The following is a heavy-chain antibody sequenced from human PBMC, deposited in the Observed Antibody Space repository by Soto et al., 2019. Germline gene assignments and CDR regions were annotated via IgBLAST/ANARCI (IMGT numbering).Heavy chain of an antibody. CDR3: ARDQFIAAAEADY. CDR2: INTYNGNT. V-gene: IGHV1-18*01. J-gene: IGHJ4*02. CDR1: GYRFTSHG. D-gene: IGHD6-13*01. Sequence: QVKLVQSGPEVKKPGASVKVSCKASGYRFTSHGISWVRQAPGQGLEWMGWINTYNGNTNYAQKFQGRVTMTTDTSTSTAYMELRSLTSDDAAVYYCARDQFIAAAEADYCGQGALVTVSS.